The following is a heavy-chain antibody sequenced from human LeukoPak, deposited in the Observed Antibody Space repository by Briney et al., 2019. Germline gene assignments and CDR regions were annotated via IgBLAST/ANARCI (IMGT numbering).Heavy chain of an antibody. V-gene: IGHV3-20*04. CDR2: VNWNGGDT. J-gene: IGHJ4*02. D-gene: IGHD3-10*01. CDR1: GFTFDDYG. CDR3: ASRRYSSGTYYPDY. Sequence: GGSLRLSCAASGFTFDDYGMSWVRQAPGKGQEWVSGVNWNGGDTGYADSVQGRFTISRDNAKNTLYLEMISLRPEDTAVYYCASRRYSSGTYYPDYWGQGTQVTVSS.